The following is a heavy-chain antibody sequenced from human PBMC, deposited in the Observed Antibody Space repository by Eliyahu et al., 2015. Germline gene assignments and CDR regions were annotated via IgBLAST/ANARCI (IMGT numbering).Heavy chain of an antibody. V-gene: IGHV3-72*01. CDR2: TRNKANSYTT. D-gene: IGHD4-17*01. J-gene: IGHJ4*02. CDR3: ARSWYGDPFDY. CDR1: GFXFXDPY. Sequence: EVQLVESGGGLVQPGXSLXLSXXASGFXFXDPYMDWVRQAPGKGLEWVGRTRNKANSYTTEYAASVKGRFTISRDDSKNSLYLQMNSLKTEDTAVYYCARSWYGDPFDYWGQGTLVTVSS.